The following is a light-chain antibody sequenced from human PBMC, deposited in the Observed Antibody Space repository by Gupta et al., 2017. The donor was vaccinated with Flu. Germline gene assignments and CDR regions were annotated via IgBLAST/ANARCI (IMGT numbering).Light chain of an antibody. CDR1: KLGDKY. J-gene: IGLJ2*01. V-gene: IGLV3-1*01. Sequence: SYELTQPPSVSVSPGQTASITCSGDKLGDKYACWYQQKPGQSPVLVMYQDNNRPSGIPERFSGSNSGNTATLTISGTQAMDEADYYCQAWDSSTVVFGGGNRLTVL. CDR3: QAWDSSTVV. CDR2: QDN.